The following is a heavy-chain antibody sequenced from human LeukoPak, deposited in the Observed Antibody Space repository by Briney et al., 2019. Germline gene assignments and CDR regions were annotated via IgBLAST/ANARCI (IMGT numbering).Heavy chain of an antibody. D-gene: IGHD3-9*01. CDR1: GYTFTSYD. Sequence: ASVKVSCKASGYTFTSYDINWVRQATGQGLEWMGWMNPNSGNTGYAQKFQGRVTMTRNTSISTAYMELSSLRSEDTAVYYCASHNPSKPPLRYFDWLLFVGGTQRVYGMDVWGQGTTVTVSS. V-gene: IGHV1-8*01. CDR2: MNPNSGNT. CDR3: ASHNPSKPPLRYFDWLLFVGGTQRVYGMDV. J-gene: IGHJ6*02.